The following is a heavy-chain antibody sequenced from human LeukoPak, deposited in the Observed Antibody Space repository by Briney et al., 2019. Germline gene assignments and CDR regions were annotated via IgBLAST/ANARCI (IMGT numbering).Heavy chain of an antibody. J-gene: IGHJ4*02. V-gene: IGHV1-69*04. CDR1: GWTFSSYA. D-gene: IGHD3-22*01. CDR3: ARDQTLYYDSSGIDY. Sequence: SSVKVSCKGSGWTFSSYAILWVRQAAGQEGEWMGRIIPILGIANYAQKFQGRVTITADNSTSTAYMQLSSLRTDDTAVYYCARDQTLYYDSSGIDYWGQGTLVTVSS. CDR2: IIPILGIA.